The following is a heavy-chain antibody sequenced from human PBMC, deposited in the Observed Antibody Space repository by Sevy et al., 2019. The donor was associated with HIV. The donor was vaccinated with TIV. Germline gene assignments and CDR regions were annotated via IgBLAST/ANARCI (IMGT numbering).Heavy chain of an antibody. CDR2: ISGSGGST. D-gene: IGHD3-22*01. CDR1: GFTFSSYA. V-gene: IGHV3-23*01. Sequence: GGSLRLSCAASGFTFSSYAMSWVRQAPGKGLEWVSAISGSGGSTYYADSVKGRFTISRDNSKNTLYLQMNSLRAEDKAVYYCAKGVSSGYYSGFDPWGQGTLVTVSS. J-gene: IGHJ5*02. CDR3: AKGVSSGYYSGFDP.